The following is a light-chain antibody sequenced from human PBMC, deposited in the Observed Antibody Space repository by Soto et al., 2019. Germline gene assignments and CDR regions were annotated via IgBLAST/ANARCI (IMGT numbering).Light chain of an antibody. J-gene: IGKJ2*01. Sequence: DIQLTQSPSFLSASVGDRVTITCRASQGIAGSLAWYQQKPGKPPQVLIYAISRLEGGVPSRFSGSGSGTDFTLTITSLQPEDFATYYCQQSFSIPYTFGQGTKLEI. V-gene: IGKV1-39*01. CDR3: QQSFSIPYT. CDR1: QGIAGS. CDR2: AIS.